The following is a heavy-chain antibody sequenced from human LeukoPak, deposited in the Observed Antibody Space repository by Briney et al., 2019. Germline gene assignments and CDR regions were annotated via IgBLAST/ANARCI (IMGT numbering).Heavy chain of an antibody. V-gene: IGHV3-7*02. CDR1: GFTFRSYW. CDR2: IKREGSEK. Sequence: GGSLRLSCAATGFTFRSYWMSWVRQAPGKGLEFVANIKREGSEKYYVDSVKGRFTISRDNAKNSLYLQMNSLRAEDTAVYYCARGGYCSSSICYSLNAFDIWGQGTMVTVSS. D-gene: IGHD2-2*01. CDR3: ARGGYCSSSICYSLNAFDI. J-gene: IGHJ3*02.